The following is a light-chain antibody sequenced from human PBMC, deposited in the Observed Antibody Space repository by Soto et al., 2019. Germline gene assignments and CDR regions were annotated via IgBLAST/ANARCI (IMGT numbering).Light chain of an antibody. CDR3: QQYGDSPYT. CDR2: DAS. Sequence: EIVMTQSPATLSLSPGERATLSCRASRSVGLNLAWYQQKPGQAPRLLIHDASSRATGTPDRFSGSGSGTEFTLTISRLEPEDFAVYYCQQYGDSPYTFGQGTKLEIK. J-gene: IGKJ2*01. CDR1: RSVGLN. V-gene: IGKV3-20*01.